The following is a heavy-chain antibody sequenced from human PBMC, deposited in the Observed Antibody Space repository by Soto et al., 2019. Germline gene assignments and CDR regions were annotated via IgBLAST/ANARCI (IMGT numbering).Heavy chain of an antibody. V-gene: IGHV4-39*01. CDR3: ARTLKGSWVFDGFDI. CDR1: GGSISNSSYY. J-gene: IGHJ3*02. D-gene: IGHD2-15*01. CDR2: IYYRGTT. Sequence: PSETLSLTCTVSGGSISNSSYYWDWIRQPPGKGLEWIGTIYYRGTTYYNPSLESRVTMSVVTSKNQFSLKLSSVTAPDTAVYYCARTLKGSWVFDGFDIWGQGTMVTVSS.